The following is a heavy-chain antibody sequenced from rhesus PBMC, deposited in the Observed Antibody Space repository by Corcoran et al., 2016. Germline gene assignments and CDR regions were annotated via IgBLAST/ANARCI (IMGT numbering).Heavy chain of an antibody. CDR1: GFSFNNSC. V-gene: IGHV4-80*01. CDR2: KNGNSGST. Sequence: QVQLQESGPGLVKPSATLSLTCAVPGFSFNNSCWPLVRRPPGKGLEWIGEKNGNSGSTNYNADLKSRVTISKDASKSQFSLRLTSVTAADTAVYYCARPWEDMDVWGRGLLVTVSS. CDR3: ARPWEDMDV. J-gene: IGHJ5-2*02. D-gene: IGHD1-44*02.